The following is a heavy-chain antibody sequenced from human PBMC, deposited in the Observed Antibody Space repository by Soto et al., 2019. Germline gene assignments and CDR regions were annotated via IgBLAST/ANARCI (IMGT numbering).Heavy chain of an antibody. CDR1: GYTMYSGYY. V-gene: IGHV4-38-2*02. CDR2: ISHSGTT. J-gene: IGHJ5*02. D-gene: IGHD1-1*01. CDR3: ARGIPRGLETLPWFDP. Sequence: PSETLSLTCSVSGYTMYSGYYWGWIRQPPGKGLEWLATISHSGTTFYNPSLKSRVTISVDTSKNQFSLKLSSVTAADTAVYYCARGIPRGLETLPWFDPWGQGTLVTVSS.